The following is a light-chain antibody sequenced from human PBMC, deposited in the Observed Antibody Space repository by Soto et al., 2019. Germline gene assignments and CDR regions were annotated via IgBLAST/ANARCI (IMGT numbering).Light chain of an antibody. V-gene: IGKV3-11*01. Sequence: EIVLRQSPATLYLSTDEGATLSCRASQSVSRHLAWYQQKPGQAPRLLIYDASNRATGIPARFSGSGSGTDFTLTISSLEPEDFAVYYCQQRNNGLPVTFGGGSMVDIK. CDR1: QSVSRH. CDR2: DAS. CDR3: QQRNNGLPVT. J-gene: IGKJ4*01.